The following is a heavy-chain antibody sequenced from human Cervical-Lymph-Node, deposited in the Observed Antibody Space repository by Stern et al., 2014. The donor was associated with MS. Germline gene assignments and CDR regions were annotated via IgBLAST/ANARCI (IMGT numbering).Heavy chain of an antibody. CDR3: AKTGRRSWFYFDS. Sequence: QITLKESGPALVKPTQTLTLTCTFSGFSLNTGGLCVTWNRQAPGKALEWLALIDWDDDKYYSTSLRTRLTISKDTSRSQVVLTMTNMDPVDTATYYCAKTGRRSWFYFDSWGQGTLVTVSS. CDR1: GFSLNTGGLC. D-gene: IGHD3-10*01. J-gene: IGHJ4*02. CDR2: IDWDDDK. V-gene: IGHV2-70*12.